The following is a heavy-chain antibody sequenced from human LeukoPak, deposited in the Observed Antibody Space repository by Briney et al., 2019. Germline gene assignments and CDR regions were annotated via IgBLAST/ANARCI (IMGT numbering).Heavy chain of an antibody. CDR3: ARHGLKLVGASTIYFDN. Sequence: RSSETLSLTCSVSGGSISNNCWSWIRQSPEKGLEWIGYIHSSGSTDYNPSFKSRVVVSVDTSKNQFSLKLYSVTAADTAVYYCARHGLKLVGASTIYFDNWGQGTLVTVSS. D-gene: IGHD1-26*01. CDR2: IHSSGST. V-gene: IGHV4-59*08. CDR1: GGSISNNC. J-gene: IGHJ4*02.